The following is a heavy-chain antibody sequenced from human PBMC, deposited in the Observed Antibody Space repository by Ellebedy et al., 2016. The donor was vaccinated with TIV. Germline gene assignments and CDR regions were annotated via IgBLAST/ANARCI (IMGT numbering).Heavy chain of an antibody. CDR2: ISFDGSNK. J-gene: IGHJ4*02. CDR3: ARSRWLQPDYDY. V-gene: IGHV3-30-3*01. CDR1: GFTFRSYF. Sequence: GESLKISCAASGFTFRSYFMHWVRQAPGKGLEWVAVISFDGSNKYYADSVKGRFTISRDNSKNTLYLQMNSLRAEDTAVYSCARSRWLQPDYDYWGQGTLVTVPS. D-gene: IGHD5-24*01.